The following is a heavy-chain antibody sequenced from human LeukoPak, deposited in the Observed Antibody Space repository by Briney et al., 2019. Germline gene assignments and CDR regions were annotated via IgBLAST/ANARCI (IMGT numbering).Heavy chain of an antibody. CDR2: ISSSSSTI. J-gene: IGHJ4*01. CDR1: GFTFSSYS. V-gene: IGHV3-48*01. Sequence: GGSLRLSCAASGFTFSSYSMNWVRQAPGKGLEWVSYISSSSSTIYYADSVKGRFTISRDNAKNSLYLQMNSLKAKDTAVYYCVRLGAATPLSEFAYWSQGTLVTVSS. CDR3: VRLGAATPLSEFAY. D-gene: IGHD2-15*01.